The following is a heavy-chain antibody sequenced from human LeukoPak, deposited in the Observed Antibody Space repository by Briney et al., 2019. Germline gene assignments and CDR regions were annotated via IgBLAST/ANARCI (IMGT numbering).Heavy chain of an antibody. CDR3: ARGPVVVVAATHYFDS. CDR1: GGSISGRSYY. J-gene: IGHJ4*02. V-gene: IGHV4-39*07. CDR2: FYYTGIT. D-gene: IGHD2-15*01. Sequence: SETLSLTCSVSGGSISGRSYYWGWIRQPPGKGLEWIGSFYYTGITYFNPSLKGRVTVSVDTSRKHFSLKLTSVTAADTAVYYCARGPVVVVAATHYFDSWGQGTLVTVS.